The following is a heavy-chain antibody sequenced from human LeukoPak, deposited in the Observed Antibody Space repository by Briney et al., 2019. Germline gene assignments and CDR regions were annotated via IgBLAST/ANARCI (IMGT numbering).Heavy chain of an antibody. V-gene: IGHV4-34*01. Sequence: SETLSLTCAVYGGSFSGYYWSWIRQPPGKGLEWIGEINHSGSTNYNPSLKSRVTISVDTSKNQFSLKLSSVTAADTAVYYCARGGYSYGPDRRTFDYWGQGTLVTVSS. D-gene: IGHD5-18*01. J-gene: IGHJ4*02. CDR2: INHSGST. CDR3: ARGGYSYGPDRRTFDY. CDR1: GGSFSGYY.